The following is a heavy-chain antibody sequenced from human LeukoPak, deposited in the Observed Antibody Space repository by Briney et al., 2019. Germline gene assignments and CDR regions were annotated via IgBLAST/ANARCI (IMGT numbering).Heavy chain of an antibody. CDR3: ARDSTYYYASGSSGPHYFDY. CDR1: GFTFSTYA. D-gene: IGHD3-10*01. Sequence: GGSLRLSCAASGFTFSTYAMHWVRQAPGKGLERVAVISYDGSNTYYADSVKGRFTISRDNSKNTLYLQLNSLRAEDTAVYYCARDSTYYYASGSSGPHYFDYWGQGTLVTVSS. CDR2: ISYDGSNT. J-gene: IGHJ4*02. V-gene: IGHV3-30*01.